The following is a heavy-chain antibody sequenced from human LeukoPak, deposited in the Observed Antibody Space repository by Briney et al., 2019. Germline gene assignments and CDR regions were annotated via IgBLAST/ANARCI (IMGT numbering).Heavy chain of an antibody. D-gene: IGHD5-12*01. J-gene: IGHJ4*02. Sequence: SETLSLTCTVSGGSISSSSYYWGWIRQPPGKGLEWIGSIYYSGSTNYNPSLKSRVTISVDTSKNQFSLKLSSVTAADTAVYYCAAKERGYSGYRDYWGQGTLVTVSS. CDR3: AAKERGYSGYRDY. CDR2: IYYSGST. V-gene: IGHV4-39*07. CDR1: GGSISSSSYY.